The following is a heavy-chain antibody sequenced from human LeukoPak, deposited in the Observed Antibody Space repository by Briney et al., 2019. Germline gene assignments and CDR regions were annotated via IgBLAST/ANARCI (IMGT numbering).Heavy chain of an antibody. V-gene: IGHV4-61*01. J-gene: IGHJ4*02. CDR1: GGSISSSSYY. CDR2: IYYSGTT. CDR3: ARAKYYYDTSGHQADSYLFDF. D-gene: IGHD3-22*01. Sequence: PSETLSLTCTVSGGSISSSSYYWNWIRQSPGKGLEWIGNIYYSGTTKYNPSLKSRVTISVDTSKVQFSLKLTSVTAADTAVYYCARAKYYYDTSGHQADSYLFDFWGQGTLVTVSS.